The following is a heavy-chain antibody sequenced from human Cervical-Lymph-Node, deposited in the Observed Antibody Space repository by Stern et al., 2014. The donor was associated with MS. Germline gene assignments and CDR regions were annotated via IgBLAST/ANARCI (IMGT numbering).Heavy chain of an antibody. D-gene: IGHD3-10*01. CDR3: TRGVRGNDYYGMDV. CDR1: GFTFGDYA. V-gene: IGHV3-49*03. CDR2: IRGKAYGGTT. Sequence: EVQLVESGGGLVQPGRSLRLSCTASGFTFGDYAMSWFRQAPGKGLEWVGFIRGKAYGGTTDYAASVRGRFTISSDDSKSIAYLQMNSLKIEDAGVYYCTRGVRGNDYYGMDVWGQGTTVTVSS. J-gene: IGHJ6*02.